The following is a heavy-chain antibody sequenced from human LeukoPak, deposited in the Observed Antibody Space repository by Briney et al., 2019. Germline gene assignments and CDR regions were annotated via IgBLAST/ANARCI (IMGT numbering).Heavy chain of an antibody. V-gene: IGHV4-4*08. CDR1: GGSISSYY. Sequence: SETLSLTCTVSGGSISSYYWSWIRPTPGKGLEWIGNTHNSGSTNYNPSLKSRVTISVDTSKNQFSLKLSSVTAADTAVYYCARGYSTSSSYYWGQGTLLTVSS. CDR2: THNSGST. CDR3: ARGYSTSSSYY. D-gene: IGHD6-6*01. J-gene: IGHJ4*02.